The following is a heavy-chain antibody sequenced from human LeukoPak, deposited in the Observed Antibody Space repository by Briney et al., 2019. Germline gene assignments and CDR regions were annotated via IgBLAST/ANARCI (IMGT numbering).Heavy chain of an antibody. J-gene: IGHJ4*02. CDR1: GYTFTGYY. D-gene: IGHD3-10*01. CDR3: ATARGVRGYYFDY. Sequence: ASVKVSCKASGYTFTGYYMHWVRQAPGQGLEWMGWINPNSGGTNYAQKFRGRVTMTRGTSISTAYMELSRLRSDDTAVYYCATARGVRGYYFDYWGQGTLVTVSS. CDR2: INPNSGGT. V-gene: IGHV1-2*02.